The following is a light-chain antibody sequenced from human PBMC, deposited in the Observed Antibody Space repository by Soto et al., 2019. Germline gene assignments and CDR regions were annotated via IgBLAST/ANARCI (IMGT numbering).Light chain of an antibody. V-gene: IGKV1-17*01. Sequence: DVQMTQSPSPLAASIGDRVTISCRASQAIGSDLAWFQHRPGTAPQRLIFAVSSLQSGVPSRFSGSGSGTDFSLTISSLQPEDFATYFCLQYNTFPPTVGQGTKVDIK. CDR1: QAIGSD. CDR3: LQYNTFPPT. J-gene: IGKJ1*01. CDR2: AVS.